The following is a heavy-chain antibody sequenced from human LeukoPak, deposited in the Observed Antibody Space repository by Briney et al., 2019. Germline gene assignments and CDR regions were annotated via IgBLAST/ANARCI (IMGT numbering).Heavy chain of an antibody. D-gene: IGHD3-22*01. V-gene: IGHV1-46*01. Sequence: ASVKVSCKASGYTFTSYYMHWVRQAPGQGLEWMGIINPSGGSTSYAQKFQGRVTMTRDMSTSTVYMELSSLRCEDTAVYYCAREGHYYDSSGYYGAFDIWGQGTMVTVSS. CDR3: AREGHYYDSSGYYGAFDI. CDR2: INPSGGST. CDR1: GYTFTSYY. J-gene: IGHJ3*02.